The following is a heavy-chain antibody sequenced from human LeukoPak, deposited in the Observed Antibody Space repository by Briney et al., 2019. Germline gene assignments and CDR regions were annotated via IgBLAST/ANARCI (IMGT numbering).Heavy chain of an antibody. Sequence: PSQTLSLTCTVSGASFSSGDQYWNWIRQSPGKGLEWIGSIHPSGRLYNNPSLESRVTISIDTSKNQFSLNLNSVTAADTAVYYCARGIAYCGGDCYSYFDYWGQGTLVTVSS. CDR3: ARGIAYCGGDCYSYFDY. V-gene: IGHV4-31*03. CDR1: GASFSSGDQY. CDR2: IHPSGRL. D-gene: IGHD2-21*02. J-gene: IGHJ4*02.